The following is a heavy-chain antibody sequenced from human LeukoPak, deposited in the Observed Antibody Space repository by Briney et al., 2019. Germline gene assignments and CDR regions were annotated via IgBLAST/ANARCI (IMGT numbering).Heavy chain of an antibody. CDR1: GYTFTGYY. Sequence: ASVKVSCKASGYTFTGYYMHWVRQAPGQGLEWMGWINPNSGGTNYAQKFQGRVTMTRDTSISTAYMELRSLRSDDTAVYYCARPKFPLTYYDFWSGDNWFDPWGQGTLVTVSS. CDR3: ARPKFPLTYYDFWSGDNWFDP. V-gene: IGHV1-2*02. CDR2: INPNSGGT. J-gene: IGHJ5*02. D-gene: IGHD3-3*01.